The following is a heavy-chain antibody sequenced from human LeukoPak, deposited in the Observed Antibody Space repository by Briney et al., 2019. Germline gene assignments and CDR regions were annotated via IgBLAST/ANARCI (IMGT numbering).Heavy chain of an antibody. V-gene: IGHV1-8*01. Sequence: VASVKVSCKAPGYTFTSYDINWVRQATGQGLEWMGWMNPNSGNTGYAQKFQGRLTMTRNTSISTAYMELSSLSSEDTAMYYCARGFRSDSSGRKFDYWGQGALVTVSS. CDR2: MNPNSGNT. J-gene: IGHJ4*02. CDR1: GYTFTSYD. D-gene: IGHD3-22*01. CDR3: ARGFRSDSSGRKFDY.